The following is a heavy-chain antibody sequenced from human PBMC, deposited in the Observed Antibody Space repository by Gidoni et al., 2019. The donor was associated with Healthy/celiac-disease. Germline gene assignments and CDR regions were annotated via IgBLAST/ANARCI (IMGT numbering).Heavy chain of an antibody. J-gene: IGHJ4*02. V-gene: IGHV4-39*02. CDR1: GGSISSSSYY. CDR2: IYYSGST. D-gene: IGHD3-9*01. Sequence: QVQLQESGPGLVKPSETLSLTCTVSGGSISSSSYYWGWIRQPPGKGLEWIGSIYYSGSTYYNPSLKSRVTISVDTSKNQFSLKLSSVTAADTAVYYCAREGHYDILTGYYRRYYFDYWGQGTLVTVSS. CDR3: AREGHYDILTGYYRRYYFDY.